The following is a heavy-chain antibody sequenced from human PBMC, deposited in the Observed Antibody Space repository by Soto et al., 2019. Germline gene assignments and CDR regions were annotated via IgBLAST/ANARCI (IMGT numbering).Heavy chain of an antibody. D-gene: IGHD1-26*01. CDR2: ILVGGST. Sequence: PGGSLRLSCAVSGFICSSYDMSWVRQAPGQGLKWVSTILVGGSTHYEDSVKGRFTISRDTSKNTVYLQMNSLTAGDTAFYYCAKATATSGGAFEIYGQGTMVTVSS. CDR1: GFICSSYD. J-gene: IGHJ3*02. V-gene: IGHV3-23*01. CDR3: AKATATSGGAFEI.